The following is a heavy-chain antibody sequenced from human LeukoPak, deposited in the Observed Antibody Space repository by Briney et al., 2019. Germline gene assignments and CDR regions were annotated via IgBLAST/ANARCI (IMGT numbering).Heavy chain of an antibody. V-gene: IGHV7-4-1*02. D-gene: IGHD2-15*01. CDR3: AREVELYCSGGSCYEHYYYGMDV. CDR2: INTNTGNP. J-gene: IGHJ6*02. CDR1: GYPFTSYA. Sequence: ASVKVSCKASGYPFTSYAMNWVRQAPGQGLEWMGWINTNTGNPTYAQGFTGRFVFSLDTSVSTAYLQISSLKAEDTAVYYCAREVELYCSGGSCYEHYYYGMDVWGQGTTVTVSS.